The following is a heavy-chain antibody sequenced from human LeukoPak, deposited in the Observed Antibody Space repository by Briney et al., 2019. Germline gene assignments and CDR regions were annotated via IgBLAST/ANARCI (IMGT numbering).Heavy chain of an antibody. Sequence: ASVKVSCKTSGYTFTDYYVHWMRRAPGQGVEWMGWINPNSGVTNYAQKFQGRVTMTRDTSIDTAYMELSRLRSDDTALFYCAKVGPLARHSGSYSTHFDYWGQGTLVTVSS. J-gene: IGHJ4*02. V-gene: IGHV1-2*02. D-gene: IGHD3-10*01. CDR3: AKVGPLARHSGSYSTHFDY. CDR2: INPNSGVT. CDR1: GYTFTDYY.